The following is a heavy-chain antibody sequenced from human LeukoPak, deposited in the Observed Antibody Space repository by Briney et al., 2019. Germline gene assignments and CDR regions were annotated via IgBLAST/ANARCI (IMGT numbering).Heavy chain of an antibody. CDR1: GGSLSTHH. J-gene: IGHJ4*02. CDR2: ISDSGST. CDR3: ARGYDSSAYYPFDY. D-gene: IGHD3-22*01. Sequence: SETLSLTCVVSGGSLSTHHWSWIRQSPGRGLEWIGYISDSGSTNYNPSLKSRVTISVDTSKNQFSLMLSSVTAADTAVYYCARGYDSSAYYPFDYWGQGTLVTVSS. V-gene: IGHV4-59*11.